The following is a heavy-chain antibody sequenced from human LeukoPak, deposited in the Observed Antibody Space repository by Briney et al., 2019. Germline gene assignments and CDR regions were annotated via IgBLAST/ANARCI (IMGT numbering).Heavy chain of an antibody. CDR1: GFTFSSYG. D-gene: IGHD3-10*01. Sequence: GGSLRLSCAASGFTFSSYGMHWVRQAPGKGLEWVAVISYDGSNKYYADSVKGRFTISRDNSKNTLYLQMNRLRPEDTAVYYCAKDKENYGSGSYYDYWGQGTLVTVSS. V-gene: IGHV3-30*18. J-gene: IGHJ4*02. CDR2: ISYDGSNK. CDR3: AKDKENYGSGSYYDY.